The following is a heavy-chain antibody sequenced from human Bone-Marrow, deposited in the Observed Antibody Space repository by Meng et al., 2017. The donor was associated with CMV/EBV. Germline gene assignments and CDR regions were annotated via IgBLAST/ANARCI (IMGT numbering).Heavy chain of an antibody. CDR2: IIPIFGTA. J-gene: IGHJ4*02. D-gene: IGHD3-3*01. CDR1: GGTFSSYA. V-gene: IGHV1-69*05. CDR3: ARGNYDFWSQFYH. Sequence: SVKVSCKASGGTFSSYAISWVRQAPGQGLEWMGGIIPIFGTANYAQKFQGRVTITTDESTSTAYMELSSLRSEDTAVYYCARGNYDFWSQFYHWGQGTLVTVSS.